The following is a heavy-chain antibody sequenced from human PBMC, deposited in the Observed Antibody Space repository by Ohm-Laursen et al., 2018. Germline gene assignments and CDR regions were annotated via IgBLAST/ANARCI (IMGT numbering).Heavy chain of an antibody. Sequence: SETLSLTCTVSGGPISSYYWSWIRQPPGKGLEWIGYIYYSGSTKYNPSLKSRLTISVDTSKNQFSLKLTSVTAADTAVYYCARDLIAYCPTTSCDNFGMDVCGQGTTVTVSS. CDR3: ARDLIAYCPTTSCDNFGMDV. D-gene: IGHD2-2*01. V-gene: IGHV4-59*01. CDR2: IYYSGST. J-gene: IGHJ6*02. CDR1: GGPISSYY.